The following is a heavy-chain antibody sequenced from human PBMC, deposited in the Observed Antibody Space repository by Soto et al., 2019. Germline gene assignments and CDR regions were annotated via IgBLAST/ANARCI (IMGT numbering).Heavy chain of an antibody. CDR2: IYWDDDK. J-gene: IGHJ5*02. Sequence: QITLKESGPTLVKPTQTLTLTCTFSGFSLSTSGVGVGWIRQPPGKALEWLALIYWDDDKRYSPSLKSRLTTTKDTTKHPVVLTMTDMEPVDTSTYYCAHTGFVDCSGGSCDWFDRWGQGTLVTVSS. CDR3: AHTGFVDCSGGSCDWFDR. CDR1: GFSLSTSGVG. D-gene: IGHD2-15*01. V-gene: IGHV2-5*02.